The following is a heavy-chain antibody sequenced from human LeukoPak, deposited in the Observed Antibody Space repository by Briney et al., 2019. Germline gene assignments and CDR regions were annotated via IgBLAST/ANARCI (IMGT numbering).Heavy chain of an antibody. J-gene: IGHJ4*02. CDR3: ARDQFGVYSSGWYFDY. D-gene: IGHD6-19*01. Sequence: GGSLRLSCAASGFTFSSYSMNWVRQAPGKGLEWVSSISSSSSYIYYADSVKGRFTISRDNAKNSLYLQMNSLRAEDTAVYYCARDQFGVYSSGWYFDYWGQGTLVTVSS. CDR2: ISSSSSYI. V-gene: IGHV3-21*01. CDR1: GFTFSSYS.